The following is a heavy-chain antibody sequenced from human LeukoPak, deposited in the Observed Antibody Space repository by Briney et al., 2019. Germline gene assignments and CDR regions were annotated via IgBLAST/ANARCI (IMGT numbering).Heavy chain of an antibody. CDR3: ARVNRDCSSTSCYNYFDY. CDR2: IIPIFGTA. CDR1: GGTFSSYA. D-gene: IGHD2-2*02. Sequence: SVKVSCKASGGTFSSYAISWVRQAPGQGLEWMGGIIPIFGTANYALKFQGRVTITADESTSTAYMELSSLRSEDTAVYYCARVNRDCSSTSCYNYFDYWGQGTLVTVSS. V-gene: IGHV1-69*13. J-gene: IGHJ4*02.